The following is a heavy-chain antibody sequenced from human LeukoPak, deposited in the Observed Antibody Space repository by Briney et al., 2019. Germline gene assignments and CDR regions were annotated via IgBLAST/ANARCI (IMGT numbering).Heavy chain of an antibody. V-gene: IGHV3-23*01. D-gene: IGHD2-15*01. J-gene: IGHJ4*02. CDR2: ISGSGGST. Sequence: GGSLSLSWAASGFPFSSYALSWVRQAPGKGLKWFSAISGSGGSTYYADSVKGRFTISRDNSKNTLYLQMNSLRAEDTAVYYCAKVSLGYCSGGSCYSFSDYWGQGTLVTVSS. CDR1: GFPFSSYA. CDR3: AKVSLGYCSGGSCYSFSDY.